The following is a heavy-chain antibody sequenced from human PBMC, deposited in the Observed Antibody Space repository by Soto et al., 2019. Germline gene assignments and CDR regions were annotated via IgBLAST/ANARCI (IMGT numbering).Heavy chain of an antibody. J-gene: IGHJ6*02. CDR1: GYTFTSYY. CDR3: ARAGGYSGLYYYGMDV. CDR2: INPSGGST. Sequence: ASVKVSCKASGYTFTSYYMHWVRQAPGQGLEWMGMINPSGGSTSYAQKFQGRVTMTRDTSTSTAYMELSSLRSEDTAVYYCARAGGYSGLYYYGMDVWGQGTTVTVSS. V-gene: IGHV1-46*01. D-gene: IGHD5-12*01.